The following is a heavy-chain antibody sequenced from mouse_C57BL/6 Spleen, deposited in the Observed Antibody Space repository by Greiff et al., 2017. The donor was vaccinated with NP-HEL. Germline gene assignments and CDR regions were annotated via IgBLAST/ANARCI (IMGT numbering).Heavy chain of an antibody. J-gene: IGHJ4*01. CDR1: GYTFTDYN. CDR2: INPNNGGT. CDR3: ARRDPLYAMDY. D-gene: IGHD3-3*01. Sequence: VQLQQSGPELVKPGASVKIPCKASGYTFTDYNMDWVKQSHGKSLEWIGDINPNNGGTIYNQKFKSKATLTVDKSSSTAYMQLSSLTSEDSAVYYCARRDPLYAMDYWGQGTSVTVSS. V-gene: IGHV1-18*01.